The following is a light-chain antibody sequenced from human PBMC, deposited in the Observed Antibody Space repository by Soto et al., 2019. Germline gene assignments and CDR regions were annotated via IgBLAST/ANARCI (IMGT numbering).Light chain of an antibody. CDR3: QQYNKFSWT. J-gene: IGKJ1*01. CDR1: QSIDKG. V-gene: IGKV1-5*03. Sequence: DIQMTQSPSTLSASVGDRVTITCRASQSIDKGLAWYQQKPGKAPKILIYKASLFLSGVPSRFSGSGSGTEFTLTISSLQPDDVGSYFCQQYNKFSWTFGQGTKVEIK. CDR2: KAS.